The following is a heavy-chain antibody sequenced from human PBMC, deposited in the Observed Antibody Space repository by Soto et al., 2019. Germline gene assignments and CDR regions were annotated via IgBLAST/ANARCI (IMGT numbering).Heavy chain of an antibody. Sequence: ASVKVSCKASGYTFTSYYMHWVRQAPGQGLEWMGIINPSGGSTSYAQKFQGRVTMTRDTSTSTVYMELSSLRSEDTAVYYCARGIRDYSDLAWNWFDPRGQGTLVTVSS. J-gene: IGHJ5*02. CDR1: GYTFTSYY. CDR2: INPSGGST. CDR3: ARGIRDYSDLAWNWFDP. V-gene: IGHV1-46*01. D-gene: IGHD3-22*01.